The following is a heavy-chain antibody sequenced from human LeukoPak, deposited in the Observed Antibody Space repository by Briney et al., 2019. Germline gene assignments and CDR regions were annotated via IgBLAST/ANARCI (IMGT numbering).Heavy chain of an antibody. V-gene: IGHV4-39*01. CDR1: GGSISSNSYY. CDR3: ATPRGGYYYYGMDV. Sequence: NPSETLSLTCTVSGGSISSNSYYWGWVRQPPGKGLEWIGTIYYSGSTYYNPSLKSRVTLSVDTSKNQFSLKLSSVTAADTAVYYCATPRGGYYYYGMDVWGQGTTVIVSS. CDR2: IYYSGST. D-gene: IGHD2-15*01. J-gene: IGHJ6*02.